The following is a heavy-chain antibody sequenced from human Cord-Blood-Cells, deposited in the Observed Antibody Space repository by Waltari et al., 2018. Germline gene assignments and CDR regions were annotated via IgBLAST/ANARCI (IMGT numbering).Heavy chain of an antibody. CDR1: GYTFTGYY. J-gene: IGHJ3*02. CDR2: INPNSVGT. V-gene: IGHV1-2*02. Sequence: QVQLVQSGAEVKKPGASVKVSCKASGYTFTGYYMHWVRQAPGQGLEWMGWINPNSVGTNYAQKFQGRVTMTRDTSISTAYMELSRLRSDDTAVYYCARDGTKGYSYGYSRDAFDIWGQGTMVTVSS. CDR3: ARDGTKGYSYGYSRDAFDI. D-gene: IGHD5-18*01.